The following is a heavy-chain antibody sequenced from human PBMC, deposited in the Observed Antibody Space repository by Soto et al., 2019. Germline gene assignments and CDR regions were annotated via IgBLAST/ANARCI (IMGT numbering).Heavy chain of an antibody. CDR1: GGTFSSYA. V-gene: IGHV1-18*01. D-gene: IGHD1-26*01. CDR2: ISSYNGNT. Sequence: GASVKVSCKASGGTFSSYAISWVRQAPGQGLEWLGWISSYNGNTNYAQKLQDRVTMTTDTSTSTAYMELRSLRSDDTAVYYCARDSGSYSNWFDPWGQGTLVTVSS. J-gene: IGHJ5*02. CDR3: ARDSGSYSNWFDP.